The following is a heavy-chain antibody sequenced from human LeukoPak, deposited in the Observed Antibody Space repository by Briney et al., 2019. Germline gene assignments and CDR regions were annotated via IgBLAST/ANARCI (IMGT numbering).Heavy chain of an antibody. CDR2: ISGSGGSA. CDR3: SSGTYLLTD. V-gene: IGHV3-23*01. CDR1: GFTFSSFV. J-gene: IGHJ4*02. D-gene: IGHD3-10*01. Sequence: GGSLRLSCAASGFTFSSFVMSWVRQAPGKGLEWVSAISGSGGSAYSADSVKGRFTMSRDNSKNTLYLQMNSLRAEDTAVYYCSSGTYLLTDWGQGTLVTVSS.